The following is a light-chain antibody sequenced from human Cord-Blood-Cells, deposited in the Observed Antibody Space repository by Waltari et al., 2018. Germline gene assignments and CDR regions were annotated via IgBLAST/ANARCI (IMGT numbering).Light chain of an antibody. CDR2: EGS. J-gene: IGLJ1*01. Sequence: QSALTQPASVSGSPGQSITTSCPGTSSDVGSSNLFSWYQQHPGKDPKLMIYEGSKRLSGVSNRFSGSKSGNTAALTISGLQAEDEADYYCCSYAGSSTYVLGTGTKVTVL. CDR3: CSYAGSSTYV. V-gene: IGLV2-23*01. CDR1: SSDVGSSNL.